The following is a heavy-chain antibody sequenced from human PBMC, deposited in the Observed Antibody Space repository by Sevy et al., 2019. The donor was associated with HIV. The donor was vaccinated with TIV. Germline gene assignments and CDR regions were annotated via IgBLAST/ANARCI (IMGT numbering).Heavy chain of an antibody. CDR3: AKASRGYDILTGYYEDYYYYGMDV. J-gene: IGHJ6*02. Sequence: GGSLRLSCAASGFTFSSYAMIWVRQAPGKGLEWVSAISGSGGSTYYADSVKGRFTISRDNSKNTLYLQMNSLRAEDTAVYYCAKASRGYDILTGYYEDYYYYGMDVWGQGTTVTVSS. CDR2: ISGSGGST. CDR1: GFTFSSYA. D-gene: IGHD3-9*01. V-gene: IGHV3-23*01.